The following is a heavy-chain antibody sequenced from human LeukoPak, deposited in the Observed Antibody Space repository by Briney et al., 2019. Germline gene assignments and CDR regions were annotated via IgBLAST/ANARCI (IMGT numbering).Heavy chain of an antibody. CDR2: ISPNSGDT. J-gene: IGHJ2*01. CDR3: VRGLTTVATWLYL. CDR1: GYTFTGYL. D-gene: IGHD4-17*01. Sequence: ASGKVSCKASGYTFTGYLMHWVRQAPGQGLEWMGWISPNSGDTKYAQKFQGRVTMTRDTSISTAYMEVSRLRSDDTAVYYCVRGLTTVATWLYLWGRGTLVTVSS. V-gene: IGHV1-2*02.